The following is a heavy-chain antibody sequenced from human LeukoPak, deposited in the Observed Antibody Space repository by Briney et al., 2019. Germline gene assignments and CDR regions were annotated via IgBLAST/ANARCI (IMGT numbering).Heavy chain of an antibody. D-gene: IGHD3-22*01. CDR1: GYTFTDYY. CDR2: INPNSGGT. Sequence: ASVKVSCKASGYTFTDYYMHWVRQAPGQGLEWMGWINPNSGGTNYAQKFQGRVTMTRDTSISTAYMELWRLRSDDTAVYYCARGYLYYYDVSGYPFDYWGQGTLVTVSS. CDR3: ARGYLYYYDVSGYPFDY. V-gene: IGHV1-2*02. J-gene: IGHJ4*02.